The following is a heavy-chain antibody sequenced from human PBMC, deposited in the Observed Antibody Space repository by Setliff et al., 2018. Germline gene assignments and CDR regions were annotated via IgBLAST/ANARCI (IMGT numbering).Heavy chain of an antibody. CDR3: ARHRAVAGAYYFDF. CDR1: VYSISRDCH. J-gene: IGHJ4*02. CDR2: IYYSGNT. D-gene: IGHD6-19*01. V-gene: IGHV4-38-2*01. Sequence: SETLSLTCAVSVYSISRDCHWGWIWQPPGKGLEWIGSIYYSGNTYYNASLKGRVTISGDTSKNQFSLKLTAVTAADTAIYYCARHRAVAGAYYFDFWGQGTLVTVSS.